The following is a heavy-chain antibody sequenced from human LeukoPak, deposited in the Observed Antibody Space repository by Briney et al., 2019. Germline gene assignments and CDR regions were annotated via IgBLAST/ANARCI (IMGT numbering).Heavy chain of an antibody. CDR3: ARGLVDTGRSRFDD. V-gene: IGHV4-4*02. CDR2: IHHSGST. CDR1: GDSVNSSNW. D-gene: IGHD5-12*01. J-gene: IGHJ4*02. Sequence: KSSETLSLTCAVSGDSVNSSNWWSWVRQPPGKGLEWIGEIHHSGSTTYNPSLNSRGTTSLDGPKNQLSLKMTSVTAAHTAVYYCARGLVDTGRSRFDDWGQGTLVTVSS.